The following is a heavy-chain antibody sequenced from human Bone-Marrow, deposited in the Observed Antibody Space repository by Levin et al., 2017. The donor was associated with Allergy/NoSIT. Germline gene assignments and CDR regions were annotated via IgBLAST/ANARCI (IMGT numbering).Heavy chain of an antibody. CDR3: ARGGLRDPSEYYDFWSGYYPDDTAVAANPEEYYFDY. CDR1: GFTFSSYS. D-gene: IGHD3-3*01. CDR2: ISSSSSYI. Sequence: GESLKISCAASGFTFSSYSMNWVRQAPGKGLEWVSSISSSSSYIYYADSVKGRFTISRDNAKNSLYLQMNSLRAEDTAVYYCARGGLRDPSEYYDFWSGYYPDDTAVAANPEEYYFDYWGQGTLVTVSS. V-gene: IGHV3-21*01. J-gene: IGHJ4*02.